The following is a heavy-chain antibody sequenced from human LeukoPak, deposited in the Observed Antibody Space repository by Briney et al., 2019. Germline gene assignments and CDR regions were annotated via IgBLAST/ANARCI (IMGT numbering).Heavy chain of an antibody. CDR1: GASISSRPYC. Sequence: SETLSLTCTVSGASISSRPYCWGWIRQPPGKGLEWLGSFYYSGSTYYKPSLKSRVTISVDTSKNQFSLKLSSVTAADTAVYYCARGDYFDYWGQGTLVTVSS. CDR3: ARGDYFDY. V-gene: IGHV4-39*07. J-gene: IGHJ4*02. CDR2: FYYSGST.